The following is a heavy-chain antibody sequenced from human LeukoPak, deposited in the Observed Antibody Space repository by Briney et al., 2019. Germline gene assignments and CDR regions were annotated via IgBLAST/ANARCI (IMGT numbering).Heavy chain of an antibody. J-gene: IGHJ4*02. D-gene: IGHD2-2*01. V-gene: IGHV1-2*02. Sequence: VASVKVSCKASGYTFTGYYMHWVRQAPGQGLEWMGWINPNSGGTNYAQKFQGRVTKTRDTSISTAYMELSRLRSDDTAVYYCARAPQSLSTSLDYWGQGTLVTVSS. CDR1: GYTFTGYY. CDR3: ARAPQSLSTSLDY. CDR2: INPNSGGT.